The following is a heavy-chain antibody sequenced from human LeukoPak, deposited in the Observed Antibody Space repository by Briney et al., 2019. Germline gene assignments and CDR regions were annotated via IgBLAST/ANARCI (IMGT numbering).Heavy chain of an antibody. V-gene: IGHV3-30*02. CDR1: GFTFSSYG. CDR2: IRYDGSSK. J-gene: IGHJ4*02. D-gene: IGHD3-10*01. Sequence: SGGSLRLSCAASGFTFSSYGMHWVHQVPGKGLVWVAFIRYDGSSKYYADSVKGRFTISRDNSKNTLYLQMNSLRAEDTAVYYCAKNYYGSGSYYKGPRTYTDYWGQGTLVTVSS. CDR3: AKNYYGSGSYYKGPRTYTDY.